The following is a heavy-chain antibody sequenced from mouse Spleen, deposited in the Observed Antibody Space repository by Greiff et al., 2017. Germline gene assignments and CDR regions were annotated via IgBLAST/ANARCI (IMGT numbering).Heavy chain of an antibody. D-gene: IGHD2-3*01. CDR2: ISYDGSN. CDR1: GYSITSGYY. J-gene: IGHJ3*01. Sequence: ESGPGLVKPSQSLSLTCSVTGYSITSGYYWNWIRQFPGNKLEWMGYISYDGSNNYNPSLKNRISITRDTSKNQFFLKLNSVTTEDTATYYCAREAYDGTFAYWGQGTLVTVSA. V-gene: IGHV3-6*01. CDR3: AREAYDGTFAY.